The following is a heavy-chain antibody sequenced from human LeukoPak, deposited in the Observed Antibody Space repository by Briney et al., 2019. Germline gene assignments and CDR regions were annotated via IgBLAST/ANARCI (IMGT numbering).Heavy chain of an antibody. Sequence: GGSLRLSCAASGFTFSSHSMHWVRQAPGKGLEWVTVISYDGSNKYYADSVKGRFTISRDNSKNTLYLQMNSLRAEDTAVYYCARDVPLLGRYYFDYWGQGTLVTVSS. CDR2: ISYDGSNK. CDR3: ARDVPLLGRYYFDY. D-gene: IGHD2-21*02. J-gene: IGHJ4*02. V-gene: IGHV3-30*03. CDR1: GFTFSSHS.